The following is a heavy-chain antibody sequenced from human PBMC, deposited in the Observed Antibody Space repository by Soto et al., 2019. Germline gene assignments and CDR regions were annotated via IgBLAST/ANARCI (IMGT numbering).Heavy chain of an antibody. CDR2: FFIGGNT. Sequence: PSETLSLTCTVSGGSISSSTYYWGWMRQPPGKGLEWIASFFIGGNTYYNPSLKSRVTISVDTSKNQFSLKLSSVTAADTAVYFCERRHGLDIDDYYWGQGILVTVSS. CDR1: GGSISSSTYY. CDR3: ERRHGLDIDDYY. V-gene: IGHV4-39*01. J-gene: IGHJ4*02. D-gene: IGHD2-15*01.